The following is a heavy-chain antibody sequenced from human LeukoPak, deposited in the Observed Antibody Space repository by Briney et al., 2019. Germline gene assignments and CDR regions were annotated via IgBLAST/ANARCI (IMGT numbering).Heavy chain of an antibody. CDR1: GFTFDDYA. V-gene: IGHV3-9*01. D-gene: IGHD2-2*01. Sequence: GGSLRLSCAASGFTFDDYARHWVRQAPGKGLEWVAGICWNSGSIGYADSVKGRFTISRDNAKTSLYLQMNSLSAKDTALYYCAKDVGYCSSTSCFSWFDPWGQGTLVTVSS. CDR3: AKDVGYCSSTSCFSWFDP. CDR2: ICWNSGSI. J-gene: IGHJ5*02.